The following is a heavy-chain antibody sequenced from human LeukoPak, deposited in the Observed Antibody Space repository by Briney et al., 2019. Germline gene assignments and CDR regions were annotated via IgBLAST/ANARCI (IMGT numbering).Heavy chain of an antibody. D-gene: IGHD3-22*01. CDR3: AKNYYDSSGYYYWVAFDI. Sequence: GGSLRLSCAASGFTVSSNYMSWVRQAPGKGLEWVSVIYSGGSTYYADSVKGRFTISRDNSKNTLYLQMNSLRAEDTAVYYCAKNYYDSSGYYYWVAFDIWGQGTMVTVSS. V-gene: IGHV3-66*01. J-gene: IGHJ3*02. CDR2: IYSGGST. CDR1: GFTVSSNY.